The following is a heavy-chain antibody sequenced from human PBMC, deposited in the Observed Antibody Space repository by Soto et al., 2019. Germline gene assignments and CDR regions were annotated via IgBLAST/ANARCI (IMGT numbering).Heavy chain of an antibody. Sequence: PGDSLKISCKGSGYIFANDWIAWVRQMPGKGLEWMGIIFPGDSDTRYSPSFQGQVTISADKSINTAYLQWSSLKASDTAVYYCARRVAAHPYFDFWGQGALVTISS. CDR1: GYIFANDW. V-gene: IGHV5-51*01. CDR2: IFPGDSDT. D-gene: IGHD6-6*01. J-gene: IGHJ4*02. CDR3: ARRVAAHPYFDF.